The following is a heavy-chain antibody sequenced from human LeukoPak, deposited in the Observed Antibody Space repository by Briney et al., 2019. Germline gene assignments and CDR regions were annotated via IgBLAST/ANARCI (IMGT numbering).Heavy chain of an antibody. CDR2: INPNSGGT. CDR3: ARGPPFYSSGWPSPNFDY. D-gene: IGHD6-19*01. J-gene: IGHJ4*02. CDR1: GYTFTGYY. V-gene: IGHV1-2*02. Sequence: ASVKVSCKASGYTFTGYYMHWVRQAPGQGLEWMGWINPNSGGTNYAQKFQGRVTMTRDTSISTAYMELSRLRSDDTAMYYCARGPPFYSSGWPSPNFDYWGQGTLVTVSS.